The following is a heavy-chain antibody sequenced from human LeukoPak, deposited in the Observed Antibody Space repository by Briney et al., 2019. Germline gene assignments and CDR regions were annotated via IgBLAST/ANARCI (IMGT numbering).Heavy chain of an antibody. CDR2: ISSSSSYI. CDR3: ARDPCSGGSCYSVDY. V-gene: IGHV3-21*01. CDR1: GFTFSSYW. J-gene: IGHJ4*02. Sequence: PGGSLRLSCAASGFTFSSYWMSWVRQAPGKGLEWVSSISSSSSYIYYADSVKGRFTISRDNAKNSLYLQMNSLRAEDTAVYYCARDPCSGGSCYSVDYWGQGTLVTVSS. D-gene: IGHD2-15*01.